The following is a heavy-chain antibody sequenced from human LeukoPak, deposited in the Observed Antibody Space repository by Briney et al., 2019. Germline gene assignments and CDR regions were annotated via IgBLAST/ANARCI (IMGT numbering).Heavy chain of an antibody. V-gene: IGHV3-30*18. J-gene: IGHJ4*02. CDR1: GFTFSSYG. Sequence: GRSLRLSCAASGFTFSSYGMHWVRQAPGKGLEWVAVISYDGSNKYYADSVKGRFTISRDNSKNALYLQMNSLRAEDTAVYYCAKDGARIAAAGTRVDYWGQGTLVTVSS. D-gene: IGHD6-13*01. CDR3: AKDGARIAAAGTRVDY. CDR2: ISYDGSNK.